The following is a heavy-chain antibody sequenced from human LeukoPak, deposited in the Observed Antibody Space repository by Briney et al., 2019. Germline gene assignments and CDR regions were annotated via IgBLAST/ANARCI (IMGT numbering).Heavy chain of an antibody. V-gene: IGHV3-23*01. CDR2: ISGSGGST. Sequence: PGRSLRLSCAASGFTFSSYAMSWVRQAPGKGLEWVSAISGSGGSTYYADSVKGRFTISRDNSKNTLYLQMNSLRAEDTAVYYCAKVRSSGGDHGSLDAFDIWGQGTMVTVSS. CDR1: GFTFSSYA. J-gene: IGHJ3*02. CDR3: AKVRSSGGDHGSLDAFDI. D-gene: IGHD2-21*01.